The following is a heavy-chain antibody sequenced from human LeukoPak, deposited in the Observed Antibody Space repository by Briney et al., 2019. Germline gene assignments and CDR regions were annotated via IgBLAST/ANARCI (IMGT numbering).Heavy chain of an antibody. D-gene: IGHD3-22*01. CDR3: ARGPRDSSGYCPLFYYYYYMDV. CDR2: IYYSGST. CDR1: GGSISSSSYY. J-gene: IGHJ6*03. V-gene: IGHV4-39*01. Sequence: SETLSLTCTVSGGSISSSSYYRGWIRQPPGKGLEWIGSIYYSGSTYYNPSLKSRVTISVDTSKNQFSLKLSSVTAADTAVYYCARGPRDSSGYCPLFYYYYYMDVWGKGTTVTVSS.